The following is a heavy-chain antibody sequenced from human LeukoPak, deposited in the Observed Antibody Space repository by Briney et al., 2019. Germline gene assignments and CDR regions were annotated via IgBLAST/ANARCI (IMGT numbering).Heavy chain of an antibody. CDR2: ISSSSSTI. CDR3: ARDEDYYDSSGSPMAFDI. J-gene: IGHJ3*02. Sequence: GGSLRLSCAASGFTFSSYSMNWVRQAPGKGLEWVSYISSSSSTIYYADSVKGRFTISRDNAKNSLYLQMNSLRAEDTAVYYCARDEDYYDSSGSPMAFDIWGQGTMVTVSS. CDR1: GFTFSSYS. D-gene: IGHD3-22*01. V-gene: IGHV3-48*01.